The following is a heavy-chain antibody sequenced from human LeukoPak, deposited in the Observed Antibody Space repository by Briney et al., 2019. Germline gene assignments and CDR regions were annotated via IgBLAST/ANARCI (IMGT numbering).Heavy chain of an antibody. Sequence: ASVKVSCKVSGNTLIALSMHWVRQAPGKGLEWMGGFDPEDGETIYPQKFQGRVTMTEDTSTDTAYMEPSSLRSEDTAVYYCTTHIDYGSHFDYWGQGTLVTVSS. D-gene: IGHD4-17*01. CDR1: GNTLIALS. J-gene: IGHJ4*02. CDR3: TTHIDYGSHFDY. CDR2: FDPEDGET. V-gene: IGHV1-24*01.